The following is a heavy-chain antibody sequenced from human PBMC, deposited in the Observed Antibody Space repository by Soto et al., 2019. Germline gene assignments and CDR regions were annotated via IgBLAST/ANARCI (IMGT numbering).Heavy chain of an antibody. D-gene: IGHD6-19*01. CDR3: ARGGGGQWLVKDWYFDL. Sequence: QVQLVQSGAEVKKPGSSVKVSCKASGGTFSSYAISWVRQAPGQGLEWMGGIIPIFGTANYAQKFQGRVTITADESTSTAYMELRSLRSEGTAVYYWARGGGGQWLVKDWYFDLWGRGTLVTVSS. J-gene: IGHJ2*01. CDR1: GGTFSSYA. CDR2: IIPIFGTA. V-gene: IGHV1-69*01.